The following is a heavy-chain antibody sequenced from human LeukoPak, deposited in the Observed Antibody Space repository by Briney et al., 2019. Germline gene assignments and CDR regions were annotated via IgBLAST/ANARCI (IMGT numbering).Heavy chain of an antibody. Sequence: SETLSLTCTVSGYSISSGYYWGWIRQPPGKGLEWIGSIYHSGSTYYNPSLKSRVTISVDTSKNQFSLKLSSVTAADTAVYYCARGSGRVPPYYYYYGMDVWGQGTTVAVSS. V-gene: IGHV4-38-2*02. CDR1: GYSISSGYY. J-gene: IGHJ6*02. CDR3: ARGSGRVPPYYYYYGMDV. D-gene: IGHD3-10*01. CDR2: IYHSGST.